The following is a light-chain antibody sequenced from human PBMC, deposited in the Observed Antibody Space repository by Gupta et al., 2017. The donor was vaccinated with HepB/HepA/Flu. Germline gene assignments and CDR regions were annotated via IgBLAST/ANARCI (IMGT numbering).Light chain of an antibody. CDR1: SSNIGNNY. Sequence: QSVLTQPPSVSAAPGQKVTISCSGSSSNIGNNYVSWYQQLPAPAPKLLIYENNKRPSGIPDRFSGSKSGTSATMGITGLQTGDEADYYCATLDKSMSVWVFGGGTKLTVL. CDR2: ENN. V-gene: IGLV1-51*02. J-gene: IGLJ3*02. CDR3: ATLDKSMSVWV.